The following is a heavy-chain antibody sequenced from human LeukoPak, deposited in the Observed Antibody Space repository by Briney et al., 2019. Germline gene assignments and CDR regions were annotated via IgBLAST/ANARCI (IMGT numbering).Heavy chain of an antibody. J-gene: IGHJ4*02. D-gene: IGHD3-22*01. Sequence: PGGSLRLSCAASGFTFSDYSMYWVRQAPAKGLEWVASVNTVSSYIYYADSMRGRFTISRDNAKNSLFLQMNSLRAEDTAVYYCARLRRNSDRSDFFYYYDHWGQGTLVTVSS. V-gene: IGHV3-21*01. CDR3: ARLRRNSDRSDFFYYYDH. CDR1: GFTFSDYS. CDR2: VNTVSSYI.